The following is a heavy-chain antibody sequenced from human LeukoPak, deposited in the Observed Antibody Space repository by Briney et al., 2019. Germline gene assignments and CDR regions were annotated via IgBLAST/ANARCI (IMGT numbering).Heavy chain of an antibody. CDR2: INSDGSST. CDR1: GFTFSSYW. J-gene: IGHJ3*02. CDR3: ARGGSGSYGQAFDI. D-gene: IGHD1-26*01. Sequence: HRGGSLRLSWAASGFTFSSYWMHWLRQAPGKGVVWVSRINSDGSSTSYADSVKGRFTISRDNAKTTLYLQMNSLRAEDTAVYYCARGGSGSYGQAFDIWGQGTMVTVSS. V-gene: IGHV3-74*01.